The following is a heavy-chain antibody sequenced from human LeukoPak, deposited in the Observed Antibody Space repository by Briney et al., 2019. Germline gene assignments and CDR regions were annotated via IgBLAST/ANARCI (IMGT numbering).Heavy chain of an antibody. V-gene: IGHV4-59*01. J-gene: IGHJ4*02. CDR3: ARGSSGWDIRPFDY. CDR1: GGSISSYY. D-gene: IGHD6-19*01. Sequence: SETLSLTCTVSGGSISSYYWSWIRQPPGKGLEWIGYIYYSGSTNYNPSLKSRVTISVDTSKNQFSLKLSSVTAADTAVYYCARGSSGWDIRPFDYWGQGTLVTVSS. CDR2: IYYSGST.